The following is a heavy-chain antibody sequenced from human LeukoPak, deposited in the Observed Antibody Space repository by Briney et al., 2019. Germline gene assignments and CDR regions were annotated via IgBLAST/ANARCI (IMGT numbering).Heavy chain of an antibody. CDR2: VDYSGST. D-gene: IGHD1-1*01. V-gene: IGHV4-61*01. Sequence: SETLSLTCRVSGGSVSSGNYYWSWIRQPPGKGLEWIGYVDYSGSTSYSPSLKRRVTISVDMSKNQFSLKVMYLTAADTAVYYCARGIRTGYGYWGQGTLVTVSS. J-gene: IGHJ4*02. CDR3: ARGIRTGYGY. CDR1: GGSVSSGNYY.